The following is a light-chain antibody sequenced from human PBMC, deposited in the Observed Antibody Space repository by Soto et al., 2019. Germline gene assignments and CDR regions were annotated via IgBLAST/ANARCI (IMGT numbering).Light chain of an antibody. CDR3: AAWDDSLSIWV. CDR1: SSKIGSNT. CDR2: RNN. V-gene: IGLV1-47*01. Sequence: QSVLTQPPSASGTPGQRVTISCSGSSSKIGSNTVNWYQQIPGTAPKLLIFRNNQRPSGVPDRFSGSKSGTSASLAISGLRSEDEADYYCAAWDDSLSIWVFGGGTKLTVL. J-gene: IGLJ3*02.